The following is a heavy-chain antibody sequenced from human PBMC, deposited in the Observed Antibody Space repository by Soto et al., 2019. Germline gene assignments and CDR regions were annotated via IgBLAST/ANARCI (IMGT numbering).Heavy chain of an antibody. CDR2: ISSSGSTI. V-gene: IGHV3-11*01. CDR1: GFTFSDYY. Sequence: GGSLRLSCAASGFTFSDYYMSWIRQAPGKGLEWVSYISSSGSTIYYADSVKGRFTISRDNAKNSLYLQMNSLRAEDTAVYYCARAEDGEHDRVYYYYYYMDVWGKGTTVTVSS. D-gene: IGHD4-17*01. CDR3: ARAEDGEHDRVYYYYYYMDV. J-gene: IGHJ6*03.